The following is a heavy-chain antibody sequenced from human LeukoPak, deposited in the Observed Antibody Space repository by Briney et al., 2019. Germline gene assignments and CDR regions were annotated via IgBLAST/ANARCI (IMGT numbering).Heavy chain of an antibody. CDR1: GYTFTGYY. D-gene: IGHD2-2*01. Sequence: GASVKVSCKASGYTFTGYYMHWVRQAPGQGLEWMGWINPNRGGTNYAQKFQGRVTMTRDTSISTAYMELSRMRSDDTAVYYCARGLGYCSSTSCSGGYYYYMDVWGKGTTVTVSS. CDR3: ARGLGYCSSTSCSGGYYYYMDV. CDR2: INPNRGGT. J-gene: IGHJ6*03. V-gene: IGHV1-2*02.